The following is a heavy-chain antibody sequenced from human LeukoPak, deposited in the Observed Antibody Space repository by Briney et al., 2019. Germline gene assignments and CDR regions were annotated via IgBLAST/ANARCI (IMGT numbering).Heavy chain of an antibody. CDR3: ARTPPENNHPLQFDY. CDR1: GASISSGGYY. Sequence: SQTLSLTCPLSGASISSGGYYGRSIRQHPGKGLERIGYIYYSGSTYYNPSLKSRLTISVDTSKNPFSLKLSSVTAADTAVYYSARTPPENNHPLQFDYWGQGTLVTVSS. V-gene: IGHV4-31*03. J-gene: IGHJ4*02. CDR2: IYYSGST. D-gene: IGHD2/OR15-2a*01.